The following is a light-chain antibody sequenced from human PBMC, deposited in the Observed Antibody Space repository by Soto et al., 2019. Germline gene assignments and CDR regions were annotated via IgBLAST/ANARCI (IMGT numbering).Light chain of an antibody. CDR1: QSVSSTY. J-gene: IGKJ1*01. V-gene: IGKV3-20*01. CDR2: GAS. CDR3: QQFGSSPRT. Sequence: VLTQSPGTLSLSPGERATLSCRASQSVSSTYLARYQQKPGQAPRLPIYGASTRVTAIPDRFSGSGSGTDFTLTISRLEPEDVAVYYCQQFGSSPRTFGQGTKVEI.